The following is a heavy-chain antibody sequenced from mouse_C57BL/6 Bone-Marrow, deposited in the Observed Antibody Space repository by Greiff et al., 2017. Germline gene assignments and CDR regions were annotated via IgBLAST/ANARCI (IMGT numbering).Heavy chain of an antibody. CDR2: ISSGSSTI. D-gene: IGHD1-1*01. CDR3: ARKDYDGSSLDY. J-gene: IGHJ2*01. CDR1: GFTFSDYG. Sequence: EVQLQESGGGLVKPGGSLKLSCAASGFTFSDYGMHWVRQAPEKGLEWVAYISSGSSTIYYADTVKGRFTISRDNAKNTLFLQMTSLRSEDTAMYYCARKDYDGSSLDYWGQGTTLTVSS. V-gene: IGHV5-17*01.